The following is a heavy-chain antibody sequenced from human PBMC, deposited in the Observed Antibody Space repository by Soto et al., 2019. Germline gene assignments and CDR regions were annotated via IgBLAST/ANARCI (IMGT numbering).Heavy chain of an antibody. CDR3: VNGHRDLDN. J-gene: IGHJ4*02. Sequence: PGGSLRLSCAASGFTFSDSYMDWVRQAPGKGLEWFGRIRNKANSYTTEYAASVKGRFSISRDDSKNSLYLQMNSLKTEDTAVYYCVNGHRDLDNWGQGTWVTVPQ. CDR1: GFTFSDSY. D-gene: IGHD4-17*01. V-gene: IGHV3-72*01. CDR2: IRNKANSYTT.